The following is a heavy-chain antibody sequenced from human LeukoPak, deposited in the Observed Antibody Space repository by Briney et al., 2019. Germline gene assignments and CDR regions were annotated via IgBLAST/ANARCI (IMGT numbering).Heavy chain of an antibody. CDR1: GFTFSNYA. CDR3: AKELWFGELFKFDY. D-gene: IGHD3-10*01. V-gene: IGHV3-23*01. J-gene: IGHJ4*02. CDR2: ISASGAGT. Sequence: GGSLRLSCAASGFTFSNYAMSWVRQAPGKGLEWVSSISASGAGTYSTDSVKGRFTISRDNSKNTLYLQMNSLRAEDTAVYYCAKELWFGELFKFDYWGQGTLVTVSS.